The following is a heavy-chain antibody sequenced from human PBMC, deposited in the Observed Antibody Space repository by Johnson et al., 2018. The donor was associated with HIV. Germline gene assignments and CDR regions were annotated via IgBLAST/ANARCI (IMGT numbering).Heavy chain of an antibody. CDR1: GFTFSNFV. Sequence: QEQLVESGGGVVQPGRSLRLSCEASGFTFSNFVMHWVRQAPGKGLEWLTSISYDGANKYYADSVRGRFTISRDNFRNTLFLQMDSLKTEDTAVFYCAKVGHCRGDCNFEVLEDLFDVWGRGTMVTVSS. CDR2: ISYDGANK. CDR3: AKVGHCRGDCNFEVLEDLFDV. V-gene: IGHV3-30-3*01. J-gene: IGHJ3*01. D-gene: IGHD2-21*02.